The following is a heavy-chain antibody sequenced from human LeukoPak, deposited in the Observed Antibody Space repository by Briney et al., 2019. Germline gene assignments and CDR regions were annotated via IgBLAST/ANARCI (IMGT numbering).Heavy chain of an antibody. J-gene: IGHJ4*02. CDR1: GGSISSSNW. CDR3: ARSPIAAAGTFGNDY. CDR2: IYHSGST. V-gene: IGHV4-4*02. D-gene: IGHD6-13*01. Sequence: PSETLSLTCAVSGGSISSSNWWSWVRQPPGKGLEWIGEIYHSGSTNYNPSLKSRVTISVDKSKNQFSLKLSSVTAADTAVYYCARSPIAAAGTFGNDYWGQGTLVTVSS.